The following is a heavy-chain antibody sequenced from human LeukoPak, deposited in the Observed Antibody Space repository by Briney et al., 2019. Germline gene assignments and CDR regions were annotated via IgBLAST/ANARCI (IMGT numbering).Heavy chain of an antibody. CDR2: IIPIFGTA. CDR1: GYTFTDYD. J-gene: IGHJ4*02. CDR3: ARDGRFYGSGSYYKDY. V-gene: IGHV1-69*06. Sequence: ASVKVSCKTSGYTFTDYDITWVRQAPGQGLEWMGGIIPIFGTANYAQKFQGRVTITADKSTSTAYMELRSLRSDDTAVYYCARDGRFYGSGSYYKDYWGQGTLVTVSS. D-gene: IGHD3-10*01.